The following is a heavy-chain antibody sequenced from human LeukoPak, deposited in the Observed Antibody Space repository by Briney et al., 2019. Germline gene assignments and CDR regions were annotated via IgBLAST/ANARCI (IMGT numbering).Heavy chain of an antibody. CDR1: GFTFNKYW. V-gene: IGHV3-7*03. CDR3: ARGSGHDRVYYYGMDV. D-gene: IGHD5-12*01. J-gene: IGHJ6*02. CDR2: IHQDGSEK. Sequence: GGSLRLSCAASGFTFNKYWMTWVRRGPGKGLEWVANIHQDGSEKSYVDSVKGRFTISRDNTKNSLYLQMNSLRVEDTALYYCARGSGHDRVYYYGMDVWGQGTTVTVS.